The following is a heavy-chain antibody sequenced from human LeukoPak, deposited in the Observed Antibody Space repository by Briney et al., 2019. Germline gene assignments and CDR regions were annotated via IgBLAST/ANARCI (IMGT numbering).Heavy chain of an antibody. D-gene: IGHD2-21*02. CDR1: GVSITSSSYY. CDR2: IHYGANT. CDR3: ARNDAKMVTVDY. Sequence: SETLSLTCTVSGVSITSSSYYWGWIRQPPGKGPEWIGSIHYGANTYRNPSLKSRVTISMDTSKNHFSLSLSSVTAADTAVYYCARNDAKMVTVDYWGQGTLVTVSS. J-gene: IGHJ4*02. V-gene: IGHV4-39*02.